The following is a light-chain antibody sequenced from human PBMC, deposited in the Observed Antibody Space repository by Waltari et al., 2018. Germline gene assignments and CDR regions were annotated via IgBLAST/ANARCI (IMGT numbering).Light chain of an antibody. J-gene: IGKJ4*01. CDR2: QAA. Sequence: TLSASVGDRVTVTCQASENINNFLAWYQQKPGKAPKLLIYQAATLENGVPSRFSGSGSGTEFTLTISSLQPDDFATYYCQQYNTYWVTFGGGTKVEIK. V-gene: IGKV1-5*03. CDR1: ENINNF. CDR3: QQYNTYWVT.